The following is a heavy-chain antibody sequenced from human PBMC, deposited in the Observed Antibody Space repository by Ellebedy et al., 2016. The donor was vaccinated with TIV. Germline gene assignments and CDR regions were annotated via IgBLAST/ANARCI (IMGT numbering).Heavy chain of an antibody. CDR2: ISGSGGSI. V-gene: IGHV3-23*01. Sequence: GESLKISCAASGFTFSSYAMSWVRQAPGKGLEWVSAISGSGGSIYYADSVKGRFTISRDNSKNTLYLQMNSLRAEDTAVYYCAKVNSGVTTLGYFDYWGQGTLVTVSS. CDR1: GFTFSSYA. J-gene: IGHJ4*02. D-gene: IGHD4-17*01. CDR3: AKVNSGVTTLGYFDY.